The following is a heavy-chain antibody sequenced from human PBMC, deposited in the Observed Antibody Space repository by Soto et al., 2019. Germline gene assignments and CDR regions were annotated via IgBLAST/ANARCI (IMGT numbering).Heavy chain of an antibody. J-gene: IGHJ4*02. V-gene: IGHV2-5*01. CDR1: GFSLSTTAVA. CDR3: ARIGHGYNCYDY. Sequence: SVPTLVNPTQTLTLTCTFSGFSLSTTAVAVGWIRQPPGKALEWLAVIFWNDDKVYSPSLQSRLTISKDTSKNQVVLTLTNVDPVDTATYYCARIGHGYNCYDYWGQGTLVTVSS. D-gene: IGHD5-12*01. CDR2: IFWNDDK.